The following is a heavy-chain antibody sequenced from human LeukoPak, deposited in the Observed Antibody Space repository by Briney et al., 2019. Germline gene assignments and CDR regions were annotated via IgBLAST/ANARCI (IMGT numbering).Heavy chain of an antibody. V-gene: IGHV3-23*01. Sequence: GSLRLSCAASGFTFSSYAMSWVRQAPGKGLEWVSAISGSGGSTYYADSVKGRFTISRDNAKNSLYLQMNSLRAEDTAVYYCASGKYGSGTGDFWGQGTLVTVSS. CDR1: GFTFSSYA. D-gene: IGHD1-1*01. CDR2: ISGSGGST. CDR3: ASGKYGSGTGDF. J-gene: IGHJ4*02.